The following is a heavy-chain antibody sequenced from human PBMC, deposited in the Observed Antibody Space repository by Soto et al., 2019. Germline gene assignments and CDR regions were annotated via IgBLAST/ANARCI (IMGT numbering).Heavy chain of an antibody. Sequence: SLRLSCSASGFTFSNYAMSWVRQSPGEGLEWVSGVSSTGTSPYYAGSVQGRFTISRDNSKNMFYLQMKSLRAEDTAIYYCAKARPSGGYYYVEAFDVWGQGTMVTVSS. CDR3: AKARPSGGYYYVEAFDV. V-gene: IGHV3-23*01. CDR1: GFTFSNYA. J-gene: IGHJ3*01. CDR2: VSSTGTSP. D-gene: IGHD3-22*01.